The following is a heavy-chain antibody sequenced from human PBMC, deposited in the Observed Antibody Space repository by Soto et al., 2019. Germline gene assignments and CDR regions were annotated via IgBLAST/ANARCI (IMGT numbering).Heavy chain of an antibody. CDR3: AKAREVTLVRISLAQ. Sequence: PGGSLRLSCVASGFDLTSSRMNWVRQAPGKGLEWVASISGSGKDTFYRHSVKGRFAISRDSAGTSLFLRMDSVKVEDTAIYYCAKAREVTLVRISLAQWGQGTLVTVSS. V-gene: IGHV3-21*04. J-gene: IGHJ4*02. D-gene: IGHD3-10*01. CDR1: GFDLTSSR. CDR2: ISGSGKDT.